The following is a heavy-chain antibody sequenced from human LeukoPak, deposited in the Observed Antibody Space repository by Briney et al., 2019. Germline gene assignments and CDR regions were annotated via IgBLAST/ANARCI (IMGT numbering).Heavy chain of an antibody. CDR3: ARRVRSADYRLDY. V-gene: IGHV4-34*01. CDR1: GGSFTIYS. D-gene: IGHD4-11*01. Sequence: SETLSLTCAVYGGSFTIYSWTWIRQPPGRSLEWVGEISPSGNTQYNPSLKSRVTVSLDASKSQFYLKLNSVTAADTAVYYCARRVRSADYRLDYWGQGTLVTVSS. J-gene: IGHJ4*02. CDR2: ISPSGNT.